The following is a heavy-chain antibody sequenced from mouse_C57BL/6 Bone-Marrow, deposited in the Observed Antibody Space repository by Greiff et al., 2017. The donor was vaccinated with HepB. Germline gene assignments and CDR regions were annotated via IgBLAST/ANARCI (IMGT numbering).Heavy chain of an antibody. J-gene: IGHJ2*01. V-gene: IGHV1-81*01. CDR3: ARSVLGPFDY. CDR2: IYPRSGNT. Sequence: VQLQQSGAELARPGASVKLSCTASGYTFTSYGISWVKQRTGQGLEWIGEIYPRSGNTYYNEKFKGKATLTADTSSSTAYMELRSLTSEDSAVYFSARSVLGPFDYWGQGTTLTVSS. CDR1: GYTFTSYG. D-gene: IGHD3-1*01.